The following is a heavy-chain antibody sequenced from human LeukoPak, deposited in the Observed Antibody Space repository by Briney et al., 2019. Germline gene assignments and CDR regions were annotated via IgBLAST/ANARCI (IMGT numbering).Heavy chain of an antibody. J-gene: IGHJ4*02. Sequence: KPSETLSLTCAVYGGSFSGYYWSWIRQPPGKGLEWIGEINHSGSTNYNPSLKSRVTISVDTSKNQFSLKLSSVTAADTAVYYCARSIPTLLPAAMAWFDYWGQGTLVTVSS. CDR2: INHSGST. V-gene: IGHV4-34*01. CDR3: ARSIPTLLPAAMAWFDY. CDR1: GGSFSGYY. D-gene: IGHD2-2*01.